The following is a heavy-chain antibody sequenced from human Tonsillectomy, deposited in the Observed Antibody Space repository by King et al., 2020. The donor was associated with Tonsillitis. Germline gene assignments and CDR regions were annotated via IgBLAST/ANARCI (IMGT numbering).Heavy chain of an antibody. Sequence: HVQLQQWGAGLLKPSETLSLTCAVYGGSFSGYYWSWIRQPPGKGLVWIGEINHSGSTNYNPSLKSRVTISVDTSMNQFSLKLSSVTAADTAVYYCARGRQSGYSNARYYYYGMDVWGQGTTVTVSS. V-gene: IGHV4-34*01. J-gene: IGHJ6*02. CDR1: GGSFSGYY. CDR3: ARGRQSGYSNARYYYYGMDV. D-gene: IGHD4-11*01. CDR2: INHSGST.